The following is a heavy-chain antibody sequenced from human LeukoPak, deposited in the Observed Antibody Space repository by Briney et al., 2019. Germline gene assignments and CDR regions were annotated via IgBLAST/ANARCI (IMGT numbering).Heavy chain of an antibody. CDR3: ARAEYSSSSGVYYYMDV. Sequence: ASVKVSCKASGYTFTSYDINWVRQATGQGLEWMGWMNPNSGNTGYAQKFQGRVTITRNTSISTAYMELSSLRSEDTAVYYCARAEYSSSSGVYYYMDVRGKGTTVTVSS. CDR2: MNPNSGNT. V-gene: IGHV1-8*03. D-gene: IGHD6-6*01. CDR1: GYTFTSYD. J-gene: IGHJ6*03.